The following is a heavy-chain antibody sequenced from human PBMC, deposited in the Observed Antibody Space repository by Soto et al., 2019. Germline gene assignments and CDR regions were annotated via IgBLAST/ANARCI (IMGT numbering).Heavy chain of an antibody. J-gene: IGHJ3*02. V-gene: IGHV1-69*01. D-gene: IGHD3-16*01. CDR2: IIPIFGTA. CDR1: GGTFSSYA. CDR3: ARIREDAYCDAFDI. Sequence: QVQLVQSGAEVKKPGSSVNVSCKASGGTFSSYAISWVRQAPGKGLEWMGGIIPIFGTANYAQKFQGRGTINADESTITAYMDLSSLSSSDTAVYYWARIREDAYCDAFDIWGNGTMFTFSS.